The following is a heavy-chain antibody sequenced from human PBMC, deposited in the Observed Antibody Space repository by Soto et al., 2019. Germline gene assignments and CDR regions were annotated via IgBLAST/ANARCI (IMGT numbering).Heavy chain of an antibody. V-gene: IGHV3-33*01. J-gene: IGHJ4*02. D-gene: IGHD1-1*01. CDR2: IWYDGSNK. CDR3: ARSRDGYNSIDY. CDR1: GFTFSSYV. Sequence: HPGGSLRLSCAASGFTFSSYVMHWVRQAPGKGLEWVAVIWYDGSNKYYADSVKGRFTISRDNSKNTLYLQMNSLRAEDTAVYYCARSRDGYNSIDYWGQGTLVTVSS.